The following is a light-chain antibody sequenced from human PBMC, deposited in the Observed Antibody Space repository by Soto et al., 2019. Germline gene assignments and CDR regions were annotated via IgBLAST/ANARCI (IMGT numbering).Light chain of an antibody. Sequence: QSALTQPPSASGSPGQSVTISCTGTSSDVGGYNYVSWYQQHPGKAPKLVIYEVSKRPSGVPHRFSGSKSGNTASLTVSGLQAEDEADYYCTSYAGSNNLFGGGTKLTVL. V-gene: IGLV2-8*01. CDR2: EVS. CDR3: TSYAGSNNL. CDR1: SSDVGGYNY. J-gene: IGLJ3*02.